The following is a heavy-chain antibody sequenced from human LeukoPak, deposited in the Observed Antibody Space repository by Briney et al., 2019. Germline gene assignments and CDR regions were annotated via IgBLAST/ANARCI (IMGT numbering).Heavy chain of an antibody. Sequence: ASVKVSCKASGYTFTDYSIHWVRQAPGQGLDWMGWIIPNSGGTHYAQNFQGRVTMTMDTSISTAYMELSRLRSDDTAVYYCAREEVRSTGRFDYWGPGTLVSVSS. J-gene: IGHJ4*02. CDR1: GYTFTDYS. V-gene: IGHV1-2*02. D-gene: IGHD2-2*01. CDR3: AREEVRSTGRFDY. CDR2: IIPNSGGT.